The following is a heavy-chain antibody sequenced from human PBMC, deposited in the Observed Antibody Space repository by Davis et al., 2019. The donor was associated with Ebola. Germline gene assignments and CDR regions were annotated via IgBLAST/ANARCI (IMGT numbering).Heavy chain of an antibody. Sequence: GESLKISCAASGFTFSSYAMSWVRQAPGKGLEWVSAISGSGGSTYYADSVKGRFTISRDNSKNTLYLQMNSLRAEDTAVYYCAKGRTGYSSGHFQHWGQGTLVTVSS. V-gene: IGHV3-23*01. CDR2: ISGSGGST. CDR1: GFTFSSYA. D-gene: IGHD6-19*01. J-gene: IGHJ1*01. CDR3: AKGRTGYSSGHFQH.